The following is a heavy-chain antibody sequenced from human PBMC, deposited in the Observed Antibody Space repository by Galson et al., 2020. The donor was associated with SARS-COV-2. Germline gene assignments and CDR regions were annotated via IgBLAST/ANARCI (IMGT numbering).Heavy chain of an antibody. CDR2: INPNSGGT. V-gene: IGHV1-2*04. CDR1: GYTFTGYY. CDR3: ARGGETYYDILTGYYYYYYGMDV. D-gene: IGHD3-9*01. J-gene: IGHJ6*02. Sequence: ASVKVPCKASGYTFTGYYMHWVRQAPGQGLEWMGWINPNSGGTNYAQKFQGWVTMTRDTSISTAYMELSRLRSDDTAVYYCARGGETYYDILTGYYYYYYGMDVWGQGTTVTVSS.